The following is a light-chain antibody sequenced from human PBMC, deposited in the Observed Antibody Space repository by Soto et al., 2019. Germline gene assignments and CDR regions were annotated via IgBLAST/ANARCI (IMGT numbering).Light chain of an antibody. Sequence: DIQMTQSPSSLSASVGDRVTITCRASQGISNYLAWYQQKPGKTPNLLIFGASTLQSGVPSRFSGSGSGTDFTLTSSSLQPEDVATYYCQKYNSAPFTVGPGTKGNIK. J-gene: IGKJ3*01. V-gene: IGKV1-27*01. CDR2: GAS. CDR1: QGISNY. CDR3: QKYNSAPFT.